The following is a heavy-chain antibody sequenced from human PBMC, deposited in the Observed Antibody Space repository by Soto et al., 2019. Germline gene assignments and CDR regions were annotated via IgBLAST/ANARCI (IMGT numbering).Heavy chain of an antibody. Sequence: EVQLLESGGGLVQPGGSLRLSCAASGFTFSSYAMSWVRQAPGKGLEWVSAISGSGGSTYYADSVKGRFTISRDNSKNTLYLQLNSLRAEDTAVYYCAKDVVYYDSSGYLDYWGQGTLVTVSS. V-gene: IGHV3-23*01. CDR3: AKDVVYYDSSGYLDY. CDR1: GFTFSSYA. D-gene: IGHD3-22*01. CDR2: ISGSGGST. J-gene: IGHJ4*02.